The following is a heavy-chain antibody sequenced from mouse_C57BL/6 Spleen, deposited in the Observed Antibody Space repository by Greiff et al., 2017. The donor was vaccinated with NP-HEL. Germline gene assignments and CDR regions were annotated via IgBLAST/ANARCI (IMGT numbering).Heavy chain of an antibody. D-gene: IGHD2-10*01. CDR1: GYAFSSYW. Sequence: VQLQQSGAELVKPGASVKISCKASGYAFSSYWMNWVKQRPGKGLEWIGQIYPGDGDTNYNGKFKGKATLTADKSSSTAYMQLSSLTSEDSAVYFCARNPYDGNYDYWGQGTTLTVSS. V-gene: IGHV1-80*01. J-gene: IGHJ2*01. CDR3: ARNPYDGNYDY. CDR2: IYPGDGDT.